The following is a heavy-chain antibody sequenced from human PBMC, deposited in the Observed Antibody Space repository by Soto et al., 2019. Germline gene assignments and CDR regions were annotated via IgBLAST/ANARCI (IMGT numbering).Heavy chain of an antibody. V-gene: IGHV3-48*03. D-gene: IGHD2-21*02. CDR1: GFNLTNYE. Sequence: EVKLLETGGGSVQPGGSLRLSCAVSGFNLTNYEMNWVRQVPGKGLEWISKIRGSSNNIYYADSVKGRFTISRDNANNPLFLQMNSLRAEDTAFYYCAAEVYCGADCYFFEYWGQGTLVTVSS. CDR3: AAEVYCGADCYFFEY. CDR2: IRGSSNNI. J-gene: IGHJ4*02.